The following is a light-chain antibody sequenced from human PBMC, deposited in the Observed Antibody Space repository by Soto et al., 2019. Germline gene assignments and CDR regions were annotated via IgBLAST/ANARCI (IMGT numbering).Light chain of an antibody. CDR3: QQRSNWPLT. V-gene: IGKV3-11*01. CDR1: QSVSSH. Sequence: EIVLTQSPDTLSLSPGERATLSCRASQSVSSHLAWYQQKPGQAPRLLIYDASNRATGIPARFSGSGSGTDFTLTISSLEPEDFAVYYCQQRSNWPLTFGGGTKVEIK. J-gene: IGKJ4*01. CDR2: DAS.